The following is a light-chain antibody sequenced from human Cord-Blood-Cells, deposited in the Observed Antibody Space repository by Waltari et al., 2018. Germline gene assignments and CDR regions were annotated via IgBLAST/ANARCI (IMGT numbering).Light chain of an antibody. CDR1: SSDVGGYNS. V-gene: IGLV2-14*01. Sequence: QSALTQPASVSGSPGQSITISCTGTSSDVGGYNSVSWYQQHPGKAPKLMIYDVSNRLSGSKSGNTASLTISGLQAEDEADYYCSSYTSSSTLVFGTGTKVTVL. CDR2: DV. CDR3: SSYTSSSTLV. J-gene: IGLJ1*01.